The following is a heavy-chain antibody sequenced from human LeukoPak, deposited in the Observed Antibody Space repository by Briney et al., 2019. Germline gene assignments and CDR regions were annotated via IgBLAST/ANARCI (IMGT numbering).Heavy chain of an antibody. CDR3: ARQGGSKPLNYFDF. D-gene: IGHD2-15*01. V-gene: IGHV1-46*01. CDR2: INARGGSI. CDR1: GYSFTTYY. Sequence: ASVKVSFKASGYSFTTYYMHWVRQAPGQGLEWMGIINARGGSISYAQKFQGRVTMTRDTSTSTVYMELSSPSTGDTAVYYCARQGGSKPLNYFDFWGQGTLVTVSS. J-gene: IGHJ4*02.